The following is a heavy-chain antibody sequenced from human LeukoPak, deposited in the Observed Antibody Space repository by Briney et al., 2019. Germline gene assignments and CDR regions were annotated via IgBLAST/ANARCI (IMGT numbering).Heavy chain of an antibody. D-gene: IGHD3-10*01. V-gene: IGHV3-23*01. CDR3: AKDRSYSGFSGRGAYFDY. Sequence: GGSLRLSCAVSGITLSNYGMSWVRQAPGKGLEWVAGISGSGGSTYYADSVKGRFTISRDNSKNTLYLQMNSLRAEDTAVYYCAKDRSYSGFSGRGAYFDYWGQGTLVTVSS. J-gene: IGHJ4*02. CDR2: ISGSGGST. CDR1: GITLSNYG.